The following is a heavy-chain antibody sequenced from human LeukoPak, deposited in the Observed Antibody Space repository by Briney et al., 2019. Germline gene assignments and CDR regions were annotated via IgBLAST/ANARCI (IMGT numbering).Heavy chain of an antibody. CDR3: AAGGASAP. J-gene: IGHJ5*02. D-gene: IGHD3-16*01. Sequence: GESLRISCKGSGYSFTNFWIGWVRQMPGKGLEWMGVISPGDSGIRYSPSFQGQVTISVDKSISTAYLQWSSLKASDSAMYYCAAGGASAPWGQGTLVTVSS. V-gene: IGHV5-51*01. CDR1: GYSFTNFW. CDR2: ISPGDSGI.